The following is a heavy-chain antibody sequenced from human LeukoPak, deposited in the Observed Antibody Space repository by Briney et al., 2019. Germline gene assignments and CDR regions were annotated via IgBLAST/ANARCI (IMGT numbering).Heavy chain of an antibody. Sequence: PSETLSLTCTVSGGSISSYYWSWIRQAAGKGLEWIARLYIRGSTNYNPSLKSRVTMSVDTSKNQFSLKLTSVTAADTAVYYCARDQGYFYFDYWGQGILVTVSS. CDR3: ARDQGYFYFDY. J-gene: IGHJ4*02. V-gene: IGHV4-4*07. CDR1: GGSISSYY. D-gene: IGHD6-13*01. CDR2: LYIRGST.